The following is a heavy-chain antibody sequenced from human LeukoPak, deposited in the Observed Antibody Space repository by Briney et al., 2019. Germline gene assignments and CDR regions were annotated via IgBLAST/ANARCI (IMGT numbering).Heavy chain of an antibody. Sequence: PGASLRLSCAASGLTFSNYAMSWVRQAPGKGLEWVSAITGSGSGIYYADSMKSRFTISRDNSKNTLYLQINSPRAEDTAVYYCAKWGDYDVLTGYYVSDYWGQGTLVTVSS. CDR3: AKWGDYDVLTGYYVSDY. J-gene: IGHJ4*02. CDR1: GLTFSNYA. D-gene: IGHD3-9*01. CDR2: ITGSGSGI. V-gene: IGHV3-23*01.